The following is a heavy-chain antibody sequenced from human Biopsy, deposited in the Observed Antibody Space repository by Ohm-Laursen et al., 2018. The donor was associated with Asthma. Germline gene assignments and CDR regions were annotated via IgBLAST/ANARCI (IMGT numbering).Heavy chain of an antibody. CDR3: AGQYGGNSPPLE. CDR2: ISHDGGNK. J-gene: IGHJ4*02. D-gene: IGHD4-23*01. CDR1: GFTFSSYG. Sequence: SLRLSCAASGFTFSSYGMHWVRQAPGKGLEWVAVISHDGGNKYYADSVKGRFTISRDNSKNTLDLQMNSLRAEDTAVYYCAGQYGGNSPPLEWGQGTLVTVSS. V-gene: IGHV3-30*03.